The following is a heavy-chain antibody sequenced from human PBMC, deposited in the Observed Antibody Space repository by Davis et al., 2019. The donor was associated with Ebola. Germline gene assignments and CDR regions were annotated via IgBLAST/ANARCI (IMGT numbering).Heavy chain of an antibody. D-gene: IGHD6-19*01. CDR3: TRGVGVAGDH. Sequence: ASVKVSCKASGYAFTTNGISWVRQAPGQGLEWMGGFVAYNGRTDYAQKFQGRVAMTRDTSISTFYLELSNLRSDDTAVYYCTRGVGVAGDHWGQGTLVTVSS. J-gene: IGHJ4*02. CDR1: GYAFTTNG. V-gene: IGHV1-18*04. CDR2: FVAYNGRT.